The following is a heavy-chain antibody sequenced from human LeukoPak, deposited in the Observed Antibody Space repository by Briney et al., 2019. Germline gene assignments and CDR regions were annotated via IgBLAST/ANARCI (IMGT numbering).Heavy chain of an antibody. V-gene: IGHV4-59*01. CDR1: GGSISSYY. CDR2: IYYSGST. Sequence: SETLSLTCTVSGGSISSYYWSWIRQPPGKGLEWIGYIYYSGSTNYNPSLKSRVTISVDTSKNQFSLKLSSVTAADMAVYYCARDMEVGQSGGSSWFYYYGMDVWGQGTTVTVSS. CDR3: ARDMEVGQSGGSSWFYYYGMDV. D-gene: IGHD6-13*01. J-gene: IGHJ6*02.